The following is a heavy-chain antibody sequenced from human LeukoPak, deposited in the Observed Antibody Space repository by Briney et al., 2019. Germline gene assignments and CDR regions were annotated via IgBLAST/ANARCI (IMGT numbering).Heavy chain of an antibody. CDR2: IYPGDSDT. J-gene: IGHJ6*02. CDR1: GYSFTSYW. D-gene: IGHD3-22*01. V-gene: IGHV5-51*01. CDR3: ARPHYYDSSGYYGMDV. Sequence: GESLKISCKGSGYSFTSYWIGWVRQMPGKGLEWMGIIYPGDSDTRYSPSFQGQVTISADKSINTAYLQWSSLKASDTAMYYCARPHYYDSSGYYGMDVWGQGTTVTVSS.